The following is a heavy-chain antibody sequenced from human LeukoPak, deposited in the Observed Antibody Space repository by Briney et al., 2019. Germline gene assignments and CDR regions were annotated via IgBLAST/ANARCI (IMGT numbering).Heavy chain of an antibody. D-gene: IGHD3-22*01. V-gene: IGHV4-59*01. J-gene: IGHJ3*02. CDR3: ARIGSSGYYDRNAFDI. Sequence: PSETLSLTCTVSGGSIRTYYWSWIRQPPGKGLEWIGYIFYSGSTNYNPSLKSRVTILVDMSKNQFSLKLNSVTAADTALYYCARIGSSGYYDRNAFDIWGQGTMVTVSS. CDR2: IFYSGST. CDR1: GGSIRTYY.